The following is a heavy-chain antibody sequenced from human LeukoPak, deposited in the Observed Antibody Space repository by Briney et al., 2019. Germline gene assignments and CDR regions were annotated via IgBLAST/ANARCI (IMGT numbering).Heavy chain of an antibody. CDR1: GFTFSSYG. CDR2: ISGSGGST. CDR3: AKALPYYDSSGYYCFDY. Sequence: QTGGSLRLSCAASGFTFSSYGMSWVRQAPGKGLEWVSAISGSGGSTYYADSVKGRFTISRDNSKNTLYLQMNSLRAEDTAVYYCAKALPYYDSSGYYCFDYWGQGTLVTVSS. J-gene: IGHJ4*02. D-gene: IGHD3-22*01. V-gene: IGHV3-23*01.